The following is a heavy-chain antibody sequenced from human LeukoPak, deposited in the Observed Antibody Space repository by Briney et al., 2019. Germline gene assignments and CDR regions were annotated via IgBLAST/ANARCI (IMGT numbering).Heavy chain of an antibody. J-gene: IGHJ4*02. D-gene: IGHD3-22*01. CDR2: IIPIFGTA. V-gene: IGHV1-69*01. CDR1: GGTFSSYA. CDR3: AKYGGGDYYYDSSGYGPLDY. Sequence: ASVKVSCKASGGTFSSYAISWVRQAPGQGLEWMGGIIPIFGTATYTKKFQDTHKITSEEGPSTAYMDMSSVRSEETAIYYSAKYGGGDYYYDSSGYGPLDYWGQGTLVTVSS.